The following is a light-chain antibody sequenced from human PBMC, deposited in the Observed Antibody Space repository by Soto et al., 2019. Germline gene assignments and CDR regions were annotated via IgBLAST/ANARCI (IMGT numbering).Light chain of an antibody. J-gene: IGLJ3*02. CDR1: SGDVGGHNY. CDR2: EVD. CDR3: DLYTNYLGV. V-gene: IGLV2-14*01. Sequence: QSALTQPASVSGSPGQSITISRTGTSGDVGGHNYVSWSQKYPGKAPKVMIYEVDNGPSGVSSRFSGSKAGNTAFLTISGLQAEDEADYYCDLYTNYLGVFGGGTKLTVL.